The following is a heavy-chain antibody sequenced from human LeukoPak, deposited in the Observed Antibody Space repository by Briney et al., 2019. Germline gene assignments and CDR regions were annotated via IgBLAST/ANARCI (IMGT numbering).Heavy chain of an antibody. Sequence: PSETLSLTCTVSGGSISSSSYYWGWIRQPPGKGLEWIGSIYHSGSTYYNPSLKSRVTISVDTSKNQFSLKLSSVTAADTAVYYCARDVGGPGYYGSGSYFGAFDIWGQGTMVTVSS. D-gene: IGHD3-10*01. CDR1: GGSISSSSYY. CDR2: IYHSGST. J-gene: IGHJ3*02. V-gene: IGHV4-39*07. CDR3: ARDVGGPGYYGSGSYFGAFDI.